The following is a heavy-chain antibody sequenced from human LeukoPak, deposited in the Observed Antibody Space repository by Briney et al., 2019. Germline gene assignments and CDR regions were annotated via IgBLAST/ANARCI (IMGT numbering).Heavy chain of an antibody. CDR3: AKDELQQWLAGGSYYLDY. Sequence: PGGSLRLSCAASGFTFSSYWMSWVRQAPGKGLEWVAVISYDGSNKYYADSVKGRFTISRDNSKNTLYLQMNSLRAEDTAVYYCAKDELQQWLAGGSYYLDYWGQGTLVTVSS. D-gene: IGHD6-19*01. J-gene: IGHJ4*02. CDR1: GFTFSSYW. V-gene: IGHV3-30*18. CDR2: ISYDGSNK.